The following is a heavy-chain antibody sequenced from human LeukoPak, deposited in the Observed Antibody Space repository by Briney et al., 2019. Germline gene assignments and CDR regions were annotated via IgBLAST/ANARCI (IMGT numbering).Heavy chain of an antibody. J-gene: IGHJ3*02. D-gene: IGHD3-10*01. Sequence: GGSLRLSCAAAGFTFSNYWMHWVRQAPGKGLVWVTRINSDRRRMSDADSVKGRLTISSDNAKNALYLQMNRLRAEGTAVYDCAKDGGYMTVPTAFDIWNQGRLVTV. V-gene: IGHV3-74*01. CDR3: AKDGGYMTVPTAFDI. CDR1: GFTFSNYW. CDR2: INSDRRRM.